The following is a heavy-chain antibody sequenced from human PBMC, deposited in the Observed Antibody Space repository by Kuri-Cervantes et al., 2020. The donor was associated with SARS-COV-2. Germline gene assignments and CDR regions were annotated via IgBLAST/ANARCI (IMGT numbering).Heavy chain of an antibody. CDR2: INPNSGGT. CDR3: AREAAMATGDYYYYMDV. Sequence: ASVKVSCKASGYTFTGYYTHWVRQAPGQGLEWMGWINPNSGGTNYAQKFQGRVTMTRDTSISTAYMELSRLRSDDTAVYYCAREAAMATGDYYYYMDVWGKGTTVTVSS. V-gene: IGHV1-2*02. CDR1: GYTFTGYY. D-gene: IGHD5-18*01. J-gene: IGHJ6*03.